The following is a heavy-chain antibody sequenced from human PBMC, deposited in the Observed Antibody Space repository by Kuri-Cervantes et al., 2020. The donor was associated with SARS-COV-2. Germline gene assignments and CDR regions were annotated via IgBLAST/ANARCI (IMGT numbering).Heavy chain of an antibody. V-gene: IGHV4-39*01. Sequence: SETLSLTCTVSGGSISSSSYDWGWIRQAPGKGLEWIGSIYYSGSTYYNPSLKSRVTISVDTSKNRFSLKLSSVTASDTAVYYCARKSSCSSTSCYPGAFDYWGQGTLVTVSS. D-gene: IGHD2-2*01. CDR1: GGSISSSSYD. CDR3: ARKSSCSSTSCYPGAFDY. J-gene: IGHJ4*02. CDR2: IYYSGST.